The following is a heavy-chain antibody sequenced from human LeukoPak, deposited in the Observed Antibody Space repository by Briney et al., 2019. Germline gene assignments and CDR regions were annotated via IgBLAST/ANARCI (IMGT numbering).Heavy chain of an antibody. J-gene: IGHJ4*02. CDR1: GFTFSSYG. D-gene: IGHD6-13*01. V-gene: IGHV3-33*01. Sequence: GRSLRLSCAASGFTFSSYGMHWVRQAPGKGLEWVAVIWYDGSNKYYADSVKGRFTVSRDNSKNTLYLQMNSLRAEDTAVYYCARGHPSSSWANEPFDYWGQGTLVTVSS. CDR2: IWYDGSNK. CDR3: ARGHPSSSWANEPFDY.